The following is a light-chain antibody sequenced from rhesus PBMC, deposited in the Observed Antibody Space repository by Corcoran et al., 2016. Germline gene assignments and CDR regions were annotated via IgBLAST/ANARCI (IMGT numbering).Light chain of an antibody. J-gene: IGLJ1*01. CDR1: RTDIGGYRA. CDR3: CSYSSLVTYI. V-gene: IGLV2S9*01. CDR2: DVN. Sequence: QSALTQPPSVSKSLGQSVTISCTGTRTDIGGYRAVSWYQQHSGTAPRLLISDVNTRPSGVSDRVSGSKSGNTASLTISGLQADDEADYYCCSYSSLVTYIFGAGTRLTVV.